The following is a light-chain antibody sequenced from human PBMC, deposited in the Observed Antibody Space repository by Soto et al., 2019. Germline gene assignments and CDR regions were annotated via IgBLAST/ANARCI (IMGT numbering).Light chain of an antibody. CDR2: WAS. J-gene: IGKJ3*01. CDR1: QSVLYSSDNKNY. V-gene: IGKV4-1*01. CDR3: QQYYSTPRFT. Sequence: DIVMTQSPDSLAVSLGERATINCKSSQSVLYSSDNKNYLVWYQQKPGQPPKLLIYWASTRESGVPDRFNGSGSGTDFTLTITSLQAEDVAVYYCQQYYSTPRFTFGPGTKVDLK.